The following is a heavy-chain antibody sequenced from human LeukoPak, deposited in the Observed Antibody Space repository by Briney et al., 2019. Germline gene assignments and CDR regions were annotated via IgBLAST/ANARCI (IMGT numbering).Heavy chain of an antibody. CDR2: ISGSGGST. CDR3: ASEYSGYLI. D-gene: IGHD3-22*01. J-gene: IGHJ3*02. Sequence: ETLSLTCAVYGGSFSGYYWSWIRQPPGKGLEWVSAISGSGGSTYYADSVKGRFTISGDNSKNTLYLQMNSLRAEDTAVYYCASEYSGYLIWGQGTMVTVSS. CDR1: GGSFSGYY. V-gene: IGHV3-23*01.